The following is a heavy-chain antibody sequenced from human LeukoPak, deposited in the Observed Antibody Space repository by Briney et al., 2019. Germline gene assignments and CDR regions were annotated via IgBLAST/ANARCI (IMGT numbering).Heavy chain of an antibody. CDR3: STLTSRGLSDS. V-gene: IGHV3-15*07. J-gene: IGHJ4*02. CDR2: IKSKADGETI. Sequence: PGGSLRLSCAASGFTFTNAWMNRVRQAPGKGLEWVGRIKSKADGETIDYAAPVKGRFTFSRDDSKNMLYLRMNSLKSEDTAVYYCSTLTSRGLSDSWGQGTLVTVSS. CDR1: GFTFTNAW. D-gene: IGHD1-20*01.